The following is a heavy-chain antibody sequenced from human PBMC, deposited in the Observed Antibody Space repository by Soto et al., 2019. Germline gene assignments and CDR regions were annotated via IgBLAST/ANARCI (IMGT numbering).Heavy chain of an antibody. V-gene: IGHV1-69*05. CDR1: GGTFSSYA. Sequence: QVQLVQSGAEVKKPGSSVKVSCKASGGTFSSYAISWVRQAPGQGLEWMGGIIPIFGTANYAQKFQGRVTKPPEELSGHANLARTSQGSEDTAVYYCARAGNYGGNPGGGYYYGMDVWGQGTKVTVSS. CDR3: ARAGNYGGNPGGGYYYGMDV. CDR2: IIPIFGTA. D-gene: IGHD4-17*01. J-gene: IGHJ6*02.